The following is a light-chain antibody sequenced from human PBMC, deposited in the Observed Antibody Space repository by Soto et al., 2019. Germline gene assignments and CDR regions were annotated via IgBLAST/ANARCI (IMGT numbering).Light chain of an antibody. CDR1: QSISSW. CDR3: QQYNDSFPYT. CDR2: KAS. V-gene: IGKV1-5*03. Sequence: DIQMTQSPSTLSASVGDRVTITCRASQSISSWLAWYQQKPGTAPKLLIYKASTLESGVPSMFSGSRSGTEFTLTVSSLQPDDFATYYCQQYNDSFPYTFGHGTKLEIK. J-gene: IGKJ2*01.